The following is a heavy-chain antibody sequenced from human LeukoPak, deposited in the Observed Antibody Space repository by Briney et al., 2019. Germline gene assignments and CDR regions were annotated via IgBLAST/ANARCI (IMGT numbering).Heavy chain of an antibody. CDR2: IDTRGTGT. CDR3: AKGLLTAGSHNCMDV. D-gene: IGHD2-21*02. V-gene: IGHV3-23*05. Sequence: GGSLRLSCAASGLTLSSYAMSWVRQAPGRGLEWVSTIDTRGTGTFYADSVKGRFTISRDNSKNTLFVQMSGLRAEDTAVYYCAKGLLTAGSHNCMDVWGKGTTVTVSS. J-gene: IGHJ6*03. CDR1: GLTLSSYA.